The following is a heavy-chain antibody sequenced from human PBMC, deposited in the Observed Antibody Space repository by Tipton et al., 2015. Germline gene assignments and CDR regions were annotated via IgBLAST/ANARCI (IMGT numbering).Heavy chain of an antibody. CDR2: SIPIFASP. CDR1: GGTFSSYA. CDR3: ARGDYYDSSAGRMDV. V-gene: IGHV1-69*01. D-gene: IGHD3-22*01. J-gene: IGHJ6*02. Sequence: QSGPEVKKPGSSVKVSCKASGGTFSSYAVSWVRQAPGQGLEWMGGSIPIFASPNYAQKFQGRVTITVDGFTDTAYMELRSLRSEDTAVYYCARGDYYDSSAGRMDVWGQGTTVTVS.